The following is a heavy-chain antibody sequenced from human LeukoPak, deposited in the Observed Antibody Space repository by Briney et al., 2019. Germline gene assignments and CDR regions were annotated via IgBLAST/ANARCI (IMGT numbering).Heavy chain of an antibody. Sequence: PGGSLRLSCAASGFTFSSYSMNWVRQAPGKGLEWVSSISSSSSYIYYADSVKGRFTISRDNAKNSLYLQMNSLRAEDTAVYYCARDLVSAMVIGTDFDYWGQGTLVTVSS. J-gene: IGHJ4*02. CDR2: ISSSSSYI. CDR3: ARDLVSAMVIGTDFDY. D-gene: IGHD5-18*01. CDR1: GFTFSSYS. V-gene: IGHV3-21*01.